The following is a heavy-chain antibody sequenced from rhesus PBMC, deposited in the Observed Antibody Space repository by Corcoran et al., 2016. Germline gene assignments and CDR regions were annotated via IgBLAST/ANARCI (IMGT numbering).Heavy chain of an antibody. Sequence: QVQLHEAGPGLVKPSETRSLTCAVSRGSFTGYYWGWIRKPPGTGLEWVWEGRGWIGDRSGRSGCTDYNPALKSRVTISTDTSKDQFSLKLSSVTAADTAVYYCASRMATSMAPGYWGQGVLVTVSS. J-gene: IGHJ4*01. V-gene: IGHV4-165*01. D-gene: IGHD4-17*01. CDR2: RSGRSGCT. CDR3: ASRMATSMAPGY. CDR1: RGSFTGYY.